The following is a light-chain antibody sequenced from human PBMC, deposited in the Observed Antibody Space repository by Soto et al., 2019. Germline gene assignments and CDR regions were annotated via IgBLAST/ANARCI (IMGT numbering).Light chain of an antibody. CDR1: NIGSKS. Sequence: SYELTQPPSVSVAPGQTARITCGGNNIGSKSVHWYQRKPGQAPVLVVYDDSDRPSGIPERFSGSNSGNTATLTISRVEAGDEADYYCQVWDSSSDLVVFGGGTKVTVL. CDR3: QVWDSSSDLVV. CDR2: DDS. J-gene: IGLJ2*01. V-gene: IGLV3-21*02.